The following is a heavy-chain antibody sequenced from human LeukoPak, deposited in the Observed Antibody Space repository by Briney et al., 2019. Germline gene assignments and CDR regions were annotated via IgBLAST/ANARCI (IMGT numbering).Heavy chain of an antibody. D-gene: IGHD6-19*01. V-gene: IGHV3-15*01. CDR2: IKSKTDGGTP. CDR3: TTDLSSSGWYHFDY. Sequence: GGSLRLSCAASGFTFSNAWVSWVRQSPGTGLEWVGRIKSKTDGGTPDYAAPVKGRFTISRDDSKNTLYLQMNSLETEDTAVYYCTTDLSSSGWYHFDYWGQGTRVTVSS. J-gene: IGHJ4*02. CDR1: GFTFSNAW.